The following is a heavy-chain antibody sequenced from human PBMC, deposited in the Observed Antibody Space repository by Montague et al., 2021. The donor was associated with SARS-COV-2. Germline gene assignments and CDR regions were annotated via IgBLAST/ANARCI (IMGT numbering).Heavy chain of an antibody. CDR1: GFTFRSYS. V-gene: IGHV3-21*01. CDR2: ISTGRRSYI. D-gene: IGHD3-22*01. CDR3: ARSLPNSAGYSIDS. Sequence: SLRLSCAASGFTFRSYSLTWVRLAPGKGLAWVSSISTGRRSYIWYRESVKGRFTISRDNAKNSLYLQMNSLRDEDTAVYYCARSLPNSAGYSIDSWGQGTLDTVSS. J-gene: IGHJ4*02.